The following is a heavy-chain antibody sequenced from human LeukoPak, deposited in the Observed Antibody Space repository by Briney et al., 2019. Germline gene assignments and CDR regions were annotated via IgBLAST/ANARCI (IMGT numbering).Heavy chain of an antibody. V-gene: IGHV3-43*01. CDR2: ISWDGGST. D-gene: IGHD3-22*01. CDR3: AKGAYYYDSSGYQRAEYFQH. CDR1: GFTFDDYT. J-gene: IGHJ1*01. Sequence: GGSLRLSCAASGFTFDDYTMHWVRQAPGKGLEWVSLISWDGGSTYYADSVKGRFTISRDNSKNSLYLQMISLRTEDTALYYCAKGAYYYDSSGYQRAEYFQHWGQGTLVTVSS.